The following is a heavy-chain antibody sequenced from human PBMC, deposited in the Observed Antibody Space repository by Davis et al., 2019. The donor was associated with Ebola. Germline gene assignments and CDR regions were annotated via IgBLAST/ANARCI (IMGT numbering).Heavy chain of an antibody. Sequence: SETLSLTCTVSGGSISSSTHYWGWIRQPPGKGLEWIGSLSYSGSTYYNPSLESRVTISVDTSKSQFSLRLNSVTAADTAVYYCARAQYVRLLDYWGQGTLVTVSS. D-gene: IGHD3-16*01. J-gene: IGHJ4*02. CDR2: LSYSGST. CDR3: ARAQYVRLLDY. V-gene: IGHV4-39*07. CDR1: GGSISSSTHY.